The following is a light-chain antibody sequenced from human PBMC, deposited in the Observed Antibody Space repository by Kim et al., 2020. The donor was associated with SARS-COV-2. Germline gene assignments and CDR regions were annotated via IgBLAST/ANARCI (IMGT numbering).Light chain of an antibody. CDR2: GAS. CDR1: QSISSY. J-gene: IGKJ2*01. CDR3: QQYNEWPPGDG. V-gene: IGKV3-15*01. Sequence: EIVMTQSPATLSVSPGERATLSCRASQSISSYLAWYQQKPGQAPRLLIYGASTRATGIPARFSGSGSGAEFTLTITSLQSEDFAVYYCQQYNEWPPGDGFGQGTKLEI.